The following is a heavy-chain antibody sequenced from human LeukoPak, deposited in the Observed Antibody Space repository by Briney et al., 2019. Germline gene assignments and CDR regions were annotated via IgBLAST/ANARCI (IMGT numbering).Heavy chain of an antibody. J-gene: IGHJ4*02. CDR2: INPNSGGT. Sequence: VASVKVSFKASGYTFTGYYMHWVRQAPGQGLEWMGWINPNSGGTNYAQKFQGRVTMTRDTSISTAYMELSRLTSDDTAVYYCARGGLYYDILTGYYNPIEYWGQGTLVTVSS. CDR3: ARGGLYYDILTGYYNPIEY. D-gene: IGHD3-9*01. CDR1: GYTFTGYY. V-gene: IGHV1-2*02.